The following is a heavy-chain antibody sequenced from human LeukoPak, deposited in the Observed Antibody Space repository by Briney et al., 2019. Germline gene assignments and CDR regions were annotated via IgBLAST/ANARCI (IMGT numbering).Heavy chain of an antibody. CDR1: GGTFSSYA. CDR2: IIPIFGTA. Sequence: ASVKVSCKASGGTFSSYAISWVRQAPGQGLEWMGGIIPIFGTANYAQKFQGRVTITADESTSTAYMELSSLRSEDTAVYYCAPLGRYCSSTSCLWGQGTLVTVSS. D-gene: IGHD2-2*01. V-gene: IGHV1-69*13. CDR3: APLGRYCSSTSCL. J-gene: IGHJ4*02.